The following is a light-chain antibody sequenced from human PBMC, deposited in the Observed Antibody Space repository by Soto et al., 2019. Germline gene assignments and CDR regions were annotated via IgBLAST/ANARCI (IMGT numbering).Light chain of an antibody. CDR3: QQSYSTPLYT. Sequence: DIQMTQSPSSLSASVGDRVTITCRASQSISSYLNWYQQKPGKAPKLLIYAASSLQSGVPSRFSGSGSGTDFTLTISSLQPEDFATYYYQQSYSTPLYTFCQGTKLEI. CDR2: AAS. CDR1: QSISSY. V-gene: IGKV1-39*01. J-gene: IGKJ2*01.